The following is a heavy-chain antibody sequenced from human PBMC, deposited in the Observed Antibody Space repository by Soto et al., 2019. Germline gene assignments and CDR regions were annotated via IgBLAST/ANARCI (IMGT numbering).Heavy chain of an antibody. CDR2: ISGSGGRT. D-gene: IGHD3-16*01. V-gene: IGHV3-23*01. Sequence: HPGGSLRLSCVASGFPFSSYAMSWVRQTPGKGLEWVSGISGSGGRTYYADSVKGRLTISRDNSNNTLSLQMHILRVEDTAVYFCAKGGYYSLFDIWGQGTMVTVSS. CDR1: GFPFSSYA. CDR3: AKGGYYSLFDI. J-gene: IGHJ3*02.